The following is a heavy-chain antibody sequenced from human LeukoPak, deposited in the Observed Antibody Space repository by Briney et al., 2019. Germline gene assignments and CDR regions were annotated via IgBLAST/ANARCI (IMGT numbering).Heavy chain of an antibody. V-gene: IGHV3-30*03. CDR2: ISYDGSNK. J-gene: IGHJ6*02. CDR3: ARDITLGVVVTADYYYYGMDV. D-gene: IGHD2-21*02. CDR1: GFTFSSYG. Sequence: GGSLRLSCAASGFTFSSYGMHWVRQAPGKGLEWVAVISYDGSNKYYADSVKGRFTISRDNSKNTLYLQMNSLRAEDTAVYYCARDITLGVVVTADYYYYGMDVWGQGTTVTVSS.